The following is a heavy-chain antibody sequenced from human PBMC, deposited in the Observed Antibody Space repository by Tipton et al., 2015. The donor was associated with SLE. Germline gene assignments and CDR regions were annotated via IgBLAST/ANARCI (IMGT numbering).Heavy chain of an antibody. CDR3: ASSQYCSDSSCYSFDY. Sequence: TLSLTCTVSGYSISSGYSWGWIRQPPGKGLEWIGSMFHGGSTYYNPSLKSRVTISVDTSKNQFSLKLSSVTAADTAVYHCASSQYCSDSSCYSFDYWGQGILVTVSS. J-gene: IGHJ4*02. V-gene: IGHV4-38-2*02. D-gene: IGHD2-2*02. CDR1: GYSISSGYS. CDR2: MFHGGST.